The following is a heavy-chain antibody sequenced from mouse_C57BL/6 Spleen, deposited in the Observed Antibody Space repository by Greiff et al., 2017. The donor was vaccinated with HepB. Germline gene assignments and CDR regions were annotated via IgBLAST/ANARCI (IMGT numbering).Heavy chain of an antibody. Sequence: VQLQQSGAELARPGASVKLSCKASGYTFTSYGISWVKQRTGQGLEWIGEIYPRSGNTYYNEKFKGKATLTEDKSSSTAYMELRSLTSEDSAVYFCARRGYSNPYWYFDVWGTGTTVTVSS. CDR3: ARRGYSNPYWYFDV. CDR1: GYTFTSYG. V-gene: IGHV1-81*01. CDR2: IYPRSGNT. J-gene: IGHJ1*03. D-gene: IGHD2-5*01.